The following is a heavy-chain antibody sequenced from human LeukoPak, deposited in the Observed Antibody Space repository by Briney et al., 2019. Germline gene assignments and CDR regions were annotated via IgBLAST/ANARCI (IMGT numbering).Heavy chain of an antibody. J-gene: IGHJ5*02. CDR2: IKQDGGEK. CDR3: ARDLSDSSGYYYPNWFDP. CDR1: GFAFSSYS. V-gene: IGHV3-7*01. Sequence: GGSLRLSCVASGFAFSSYSMNWVRQAPGKGLEWVANIKQDGGEKYYVDSVKGRFTISRDNAKNSLYLQMSSLRAEDTAVYYCARDLSDSSGYYYPNWFDPWGQGTLVTVSS. D-gene: IGHD3-22*01.